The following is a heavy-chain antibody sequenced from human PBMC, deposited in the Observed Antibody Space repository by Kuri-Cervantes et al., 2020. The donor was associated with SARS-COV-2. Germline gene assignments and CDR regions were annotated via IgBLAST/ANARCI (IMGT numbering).Heavy chain of an antibody. CDR1: GGSISSYY. CDR3: ASGYSYVLDY. J-gene: IGHJ4*02. Sequence: SETLSLTCTVSGGSISSYYWGWIRQPPGKGLEWIGSIYYSGSTYYNPSLKSRVTISVDTSKNQFSLKLSSVTAADTAVYYCASGYSYVLDYWGQGTLVTVSS. CDR2: IYYSGST. D-gene: IGHD5-18*01. V-gene: IGHV4-39*01.